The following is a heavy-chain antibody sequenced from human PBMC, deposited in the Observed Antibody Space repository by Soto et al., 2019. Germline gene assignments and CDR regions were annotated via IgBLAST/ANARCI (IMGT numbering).Heavy chain of an antibody. V-gene: IGHV3-23*01. D-gene: IGHD2-2*01. CDR1: GFTFSSYA. CDR3: AKELGYCSSTSCYGYSDY. Sequence: GGSLRLSCAASGFTFSSYAMSWVRQAPGKGLEWVSAISGSGGSTYYADSVKGRFTISRDNSKNTLYLQMNSLRAEDTAVYYCAKELGYCSSTSCYGYSDYWGQGTLVTVSS. CDR2: ISGSGGST. J-gene: IGHJ4*02.